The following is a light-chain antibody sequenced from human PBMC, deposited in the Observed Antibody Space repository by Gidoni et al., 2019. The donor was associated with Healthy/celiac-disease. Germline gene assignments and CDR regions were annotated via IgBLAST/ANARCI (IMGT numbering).Light chain of an antibody. Sequence: EIVLTQSPGTLSLSPGERATLSCRASQSVSSSYLAWYQQQPGQAPRLLIYGASSRATGIPDRFSGSGSGTDFTLTISRLEPEDFAVYYCQQYGSSPFGQXTRLEIK. J-gene: IGKJ5*01. CDR2: GAS. CDR3: QQYGSSP. CDR1: QSVSSSY. V-gene: IGKV3-20*01.